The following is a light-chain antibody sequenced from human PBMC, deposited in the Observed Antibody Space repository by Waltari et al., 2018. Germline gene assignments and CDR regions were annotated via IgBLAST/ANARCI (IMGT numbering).Light chain of an antibody. CDR1: QSVNDD. CDR2: DAS. V-gene: IGKV3-15*01. Sequence: EVVMTQSPATLSVSPGERATLSCRASQSVNDDLAWYQQRPGQAPRLLIHDASTRATGIPVRFSGSGSGTEFTLTISSLQSEDSAIYCCQQYNNWPPTFGGGTKVEIK. CDR3: QQYNNWPPT. J-gene: IGKJ4*01.